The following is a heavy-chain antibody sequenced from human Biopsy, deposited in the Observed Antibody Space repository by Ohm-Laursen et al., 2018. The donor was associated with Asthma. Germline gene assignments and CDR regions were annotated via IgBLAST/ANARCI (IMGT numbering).Heavy chain of an antibody. Sequence: SLRLSCTASGFRFPIYGMHWVRQGPGKGPEWVAVISFDGSNKDFADSVKGRFTISRDNSKNTMYLEMNSLRAEDTAVYYCPKGVFPGWEVRRGPDYWGQGTLVTVSA. J-gene: IGHJ4*02. V-gene: IGHV3-30*18. CDR3: PKGVFPGWEVRRGPDY. CDR2: ISFDGSNK. CDR1: GFRFPIYG. D-gene: IGHD1-26*01.